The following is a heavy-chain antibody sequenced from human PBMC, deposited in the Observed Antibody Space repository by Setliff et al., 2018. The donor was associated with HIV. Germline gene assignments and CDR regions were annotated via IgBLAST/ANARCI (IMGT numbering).Heavy chain of an antibody. D-gene: IGHD3-10*01. J-gene: IGHJ6*03. CDR3: ASLDGSESPYIYYYYMDV. Sequence: PSETLSLTCTVSGGSISTSRYYWGWIRQPPGKGLEWIGSINYRGNTYCNPSLKSRAAIYVDTSKNQISLKLSSVTAADTAVYYCASLDGSESPYIYYYYMDVWGEGTAVTVSS. CDR2: INYRGNT. V-gene: IGHV4-39*01. CDR1: GGSISTSRYY.